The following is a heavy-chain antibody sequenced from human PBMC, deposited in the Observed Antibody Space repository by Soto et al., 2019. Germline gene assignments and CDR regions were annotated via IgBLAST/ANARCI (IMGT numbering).Heavy chain of an antibody. D-gene: IGHD6-13*01. CDR2: INPRSGDT. V-gene: IGHV1-2*02. Sequence: ASVKVSYKASGYTFTANYVHWVRQYPGQGLEWMGWINPRSGDTGYAQKFQGRVTMTRDTSISTVYMELTRLRYDDTAMYYCARSTSYKDGWFDPWGQGTLVTVAS. J-gene: IGHJ5*02. CDR3: ARSTSYKDGWFDP. CDR1: GYTFTANY.